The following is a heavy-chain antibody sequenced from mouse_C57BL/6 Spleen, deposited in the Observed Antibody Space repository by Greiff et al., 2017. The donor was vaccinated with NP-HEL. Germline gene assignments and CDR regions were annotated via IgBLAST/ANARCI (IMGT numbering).Heavy chain of an antibody. CDR1: GFNITDYY. V-gene: IGHV14-2*01. Sequence: EVQLQQSGAELVKPGASVKLSCTASGFNITDYYMHWVKQRTEQGLEWIGRIDPEDGETKYAPKFQGKATITADTSSNTAYLQLSSLTSEDTAVYYCARGGYYGSSPCYFDVWGTGTTVTVSS. D-gene: IGHD1-1*01. CDR2: IDPEDGET. CDR3: ARGGYYGSSPCYFDV. J-gene: IGHJ1*03.